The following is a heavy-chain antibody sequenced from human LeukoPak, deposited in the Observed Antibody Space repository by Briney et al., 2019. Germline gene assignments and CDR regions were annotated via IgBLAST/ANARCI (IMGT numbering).Heavy chain of an antibody. CDR2: INPNSGGT. CDR3: ARDGSQYAMGYYMDV. CDR1: GYTFTGYY. D-gene: IGHD5-18*01. J-gene: IGHJ6*03. Sequence: ASVKVSCKASGYTFTGYYMHWVRQAPGRGLEWMGWINPNSGGTNYAQKFQGRVTMTRDTSISTAYMELSRLRSDDTAVYYCARDGSQYAMGYYMDVWGKGTTVTVSS. V-gene: IGHV1-2*02.